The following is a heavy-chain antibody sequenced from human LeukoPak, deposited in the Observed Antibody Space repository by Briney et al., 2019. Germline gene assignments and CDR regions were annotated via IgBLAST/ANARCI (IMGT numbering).Heavy chain of an antibody. J-gene: IGHJ6*02. CDR2: IYTSGST. Sequence: PSETLSLTCTVSGGSISSYYWSWIRQPAGKGLGWIGRIYTSGSTNYNPSLKSRVTMSVDTSKNQFSLKLSSVTAADTAVYYCARGTGSIAARSPYYYYGMDVWGQGTTVTVSS. V-gene: IGHV4-4*07. D-gene: IGHD6-6*01. CDR3: ARGTGSIAARSPYYYYGMDV. CDR1: GGSISSYY.